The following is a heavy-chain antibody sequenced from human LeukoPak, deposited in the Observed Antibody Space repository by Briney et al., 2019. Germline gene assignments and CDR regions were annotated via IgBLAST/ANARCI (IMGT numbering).Heavy chain of an antibody. CDR2: ISAYNGNT. J-gene: IGHJ4*02. CDR1: GYTFTNYG. D-gene: IGHD3-3*01. Sequence: GASVKVSCKASGYTFTNYGISWVRQAPGQGLEWMGWISAYNGNTNYAQKLQGRVTMTTDTSTSTAYMELRSLRSDDTAVYYCASGKNYDFWSGYPPFDYWGQGTLVTVSS. V-gene: IGHV1-18*01. CDR3: ASGKNYDFWSGYPPFDY.